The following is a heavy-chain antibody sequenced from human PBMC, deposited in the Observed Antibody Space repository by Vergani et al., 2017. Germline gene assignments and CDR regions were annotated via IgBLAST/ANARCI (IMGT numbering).Heavy chain of an antibody. V-gene: IGHV1-69-2*01. D-gene: IGHD4-17*01. Sequence: EVQLVQSGAEVKKPGATMKIPCKVSGYTFTDHYMHWVKQAPGKGLEWMGLVGPEDGETIYAEKFKGRVTIAADTSTDTAHLGFSSLRSEDTAVYYCATPQTVTTGGMEVWGQGTTVIVSS. CDR1: GYTFTDHY. J-gene: IGHJ6*02. CDR2: VGPEDGET. CDR3: ATPQTVTTGGMEV.